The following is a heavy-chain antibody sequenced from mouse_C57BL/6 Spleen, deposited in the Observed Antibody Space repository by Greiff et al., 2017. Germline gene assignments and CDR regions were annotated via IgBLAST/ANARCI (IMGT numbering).Heavy chain of an antibody. Sequence: VKLVESGAELMKPGASVKLSCKATGYTFTGYWIEWVKQRPGHGLEWIGEILPGSGSTNYNEKFKGKATFTADTSSNTAYMQLSSLTTEDSAIYYCASGPLGQLSPAWFAYWGQGTLVTVSA. CDR2: ILPGSGST. V-gene: IGHV1-9*01. D-gene: IGHD3-2*02. CDR3: ASGPLGQLSPAWFAY. J-gene: IGHJ3*01. CDR1: GYTFTGYW.